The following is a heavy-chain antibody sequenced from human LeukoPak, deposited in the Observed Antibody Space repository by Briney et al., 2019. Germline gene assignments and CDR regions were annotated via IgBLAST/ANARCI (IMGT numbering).Heavy chain of an antibody. CDR2: ISGSGGST. Sequence: GGSLRLSCAASGFTFSSCAMSWVRQAPGKGLEWVSAISGSGGSTYYADSVKGWFTISRDNSKNTLFLQMNSLRAEDTAVYYCAKGTYSSSPRDYWGQGTLVTVSS. CDR1: GFTFSSCA. J-gene: IGHJ4*02. CDR3: AKGTYSSSPRDY. V-gene: IGHV3-23*01. D-gene: IGHD6-6*01.